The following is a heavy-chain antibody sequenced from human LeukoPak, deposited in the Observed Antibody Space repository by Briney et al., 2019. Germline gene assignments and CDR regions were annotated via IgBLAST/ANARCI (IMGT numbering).Heavy chain of an antibody. CDR1: GDSTSSDRYY. Sequence: SETLSLTCTVSGDSTSSDRYYGGWVRQPPGKGLEWIGNIYYSGSTYYNPSLKSRVTISVDTSKNQFSLKLSSVTAADTAVYYCARGIADSNWFDPWGQGTLVTVSS. CDR2: IYYSGST. CDR3: ARGIADSNWFDP. J-gene: IGHJ5*02. D-gene: IGHD6-13*01. V-gene: IGHV4-39*07.